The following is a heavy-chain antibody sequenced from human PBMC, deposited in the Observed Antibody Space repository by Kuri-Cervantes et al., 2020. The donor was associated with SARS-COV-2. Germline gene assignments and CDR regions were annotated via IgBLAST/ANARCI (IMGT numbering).Heavy chain of an antibody. V-gene: IGHV5-51*01. Sequence: KVSCKGSGYSFTSYWIGWVRQMPGKGLEWMGIIYPADSDTRYSPSFQGQVTISADKSIGTAYLQWSSLKASDTAVYYCARPLYSNYDLVFWYFDLWGRGTLVTVSS. D-gene: IGHD4-11*01. CDR2: IYPADSDT. J-gene: IGHJ2*01. CDR3: ARPLYSNYDLVFWYFDL. CDR1: GYSFTSYW.